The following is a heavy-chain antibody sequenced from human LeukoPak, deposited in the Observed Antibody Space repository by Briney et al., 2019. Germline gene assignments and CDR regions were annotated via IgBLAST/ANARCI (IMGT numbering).Heavy chain of an antibody. J-gene: IGHJ4*02. CDR2: ISSSGSSI. D-gene: IGHD2-15*01. V-gene: IGHV3-48*01. CDR1: GFTFSNYN. CDR3: ARERIRFCSGGTCYSDSTFDY. Sequence: PGGSLRLSCAASGFTFSNYNMNWVRQAPGKGLEWVSYISSSGSSIYYADSVKGRFTISRDNAKNSLYLQMSSLRAEHTAIYYCARERIRFCSGGTCYSDSTFDYWGQGTLVTVSS.